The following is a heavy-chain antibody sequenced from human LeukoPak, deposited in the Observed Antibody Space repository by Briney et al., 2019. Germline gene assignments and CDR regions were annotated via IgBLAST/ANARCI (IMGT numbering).Heavy chain of an antibody. J-gene: IGHJ4*02. CDR2: INPNSGGT. D-gene: IGHD1-26*01. CDR3: ARAVSYGTAAYDY. Sequence: VASVKVSCKASGHTFTGYYMRWVRQAPEQGLEWMGWINPNSGGTNYAQKFQGWVTMTRDTSISTAYMELSRLRSDDTAVYYCARAVSYGTAAYDYWGQGTLVTVSS. CDR1: GHTFTGYY. V-gene: IGHV1-2*04.